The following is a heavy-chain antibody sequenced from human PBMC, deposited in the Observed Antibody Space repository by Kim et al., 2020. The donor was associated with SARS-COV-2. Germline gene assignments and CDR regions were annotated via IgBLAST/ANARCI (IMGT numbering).Heavy chain of an antibody. Sequence: ASVKVSCKASGYTFTSYYMLWVRQAPGQGLEWMGIINPSGGSTSYAQKFQGRVTMTRDTSTSTVYMELSSLRSEDTAVYYCARVPRIQLWSPSYGMDVWGQGTTVTVSS. V-gene: IGHV1-46*01. J-gene: IGHJ6*02. CDR2: INPSGGST. D-gene: IGHD5-18*01. CDR1: GYTFTSYY. CDR3: ARVPRIQLWSPSYGMDV.